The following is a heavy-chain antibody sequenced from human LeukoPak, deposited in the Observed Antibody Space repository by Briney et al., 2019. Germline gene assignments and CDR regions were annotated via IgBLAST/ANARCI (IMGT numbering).Heavy chain of an antibody. J-gene: IGHJ6*03. CDR2: INHSGST. CDR1: GGSFSGYY. CDR3: ARGRIAVAGWYYYYYMDV. Sequence: SETLSLTCAVYGGSFSGYYWSWIRQPPGKGLEWIGEINHSGSTNYNPSLKSRVTISVDTSKNQFSLKLSSVTAADTAVYYCARGRIAVAGWYYYYYMDVWGKGTTVTVSS. V-gene: IGHV4-34*01. D-gene: IGHD6-19*01.